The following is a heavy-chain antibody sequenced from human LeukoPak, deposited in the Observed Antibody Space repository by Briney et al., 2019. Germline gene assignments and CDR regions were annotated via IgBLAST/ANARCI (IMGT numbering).Heavy chain of an antibody. CDR3: ATTTRFLEWLPNWFDP. CDR2: IYHSGST. Sequence: PSETLSLTCAVSGYSISSGYYWGWIRQPPGKGLEWIGSIYHSGSTYYNPSLKSRVTISVDTSKNQFSLKLSSVTAADMAVYYCATTTRFLEWLPNWFDPWGQGTLVTVSS. CDR1: GYSISSGYY. J-gene: IGHJ5*02. V-gene: IGHV4-38-2*01. D-gene: IGHD3-3*01.